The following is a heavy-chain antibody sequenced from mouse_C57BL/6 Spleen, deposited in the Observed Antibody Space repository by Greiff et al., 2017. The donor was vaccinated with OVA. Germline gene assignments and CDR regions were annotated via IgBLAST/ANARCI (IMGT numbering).Heavy chain of an antibody. CDR2: IRLKSDNYAT. J-gene: IGHJ4*01. CDR3: TALYGYGLYAMDY. Sequence: EVMLVESGGGLVQPGGSMKLSCVASGFTFSNYWMNWVRQSPEKGLEWVAQIRLKSDNYATHYAESVKGRFTISRDDSKSSVYLQMNNLRAEDTGIYYCTALYGYGLYAMDYWGQGTSVTVSS. V-gene: IGHV6-3*01. D-gene: IGHD2-2*01. CDR1: GFTFSNYW.